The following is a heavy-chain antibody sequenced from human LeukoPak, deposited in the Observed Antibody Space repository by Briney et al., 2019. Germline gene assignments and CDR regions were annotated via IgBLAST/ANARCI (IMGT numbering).Heavy chain of an antibody. V-gene: IGHV3-48*01. CDR1: GFTFSSYS. Sequence: GGSLRLSCAASGFTFSSYSMNWVRQAPGKGLERVSYISSSSSTIYYADSVKGRFTISRDNAKNSLYLQMNSLRAEDTAVYYCARDRPLYCGGDCYRFDYWGQGTLVTVSS. J-gene: IGHJ4*02. D-gene: IGHD2-21*01. CDR2: ISSSSSTI. CDR3: ARDRPLYCGGDCYRFDY.